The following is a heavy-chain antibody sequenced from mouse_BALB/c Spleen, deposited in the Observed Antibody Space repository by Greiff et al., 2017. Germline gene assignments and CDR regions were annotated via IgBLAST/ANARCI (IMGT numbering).Heavy chain of an antibody. Sequence: EVKVEESGPGLVKPSQSLSLTCSVTGYSITSGYYWNWIRQFPGNKLEWMGYISYDGSNNYNPSLKNRISITRDTSKNQFFLKLNSVTTEDTATYYCAYGNYEYYYAMDYWGQGTSVTVSS. D-gene: IGHD2-1*01. CDR3: AYGNYEYYYAMDY. J-gene: IGHJ4*01. V-gene: IGHV3-6*02. CDR1: GYSITSGYY. CDR2: ISYDGSN.